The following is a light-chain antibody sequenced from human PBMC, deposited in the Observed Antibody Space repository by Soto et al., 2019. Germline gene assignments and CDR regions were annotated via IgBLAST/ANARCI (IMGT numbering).Light chain of an antibody. CDR2: DAS. J-gene: IGKJ5*01. Sequence: EIVMTQSPPTLSVSPGERATLSCRASQSVGSKLAWYQQRPGQAPRLLIHDASHRAAGIPARFSGSGFGTDFTLTISSLEPEDAAVYYCQQRSNWPPITFGQGTRLEIK. CDR1: QSVGSK. V-gene: IGKV3-11*01. CDR3: QQRSNWPPIT.